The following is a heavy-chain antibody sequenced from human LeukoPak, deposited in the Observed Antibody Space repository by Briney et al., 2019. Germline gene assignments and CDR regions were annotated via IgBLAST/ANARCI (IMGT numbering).Heavy chain of an antibody. CDR2: INPNSGGT. D-gene: IGHD3-22*01. CDR3: ATPRRSGYYSIDY. J-gene: IGHJ4*02. Sequence: ASVKVSCKASGYTFTGYYMHWVRQAPGQGLEWMGWINPNSGGTNYAQKFQGRVTMTRDTSISTAYMELSRLRSDDTAVYYCATPRRSGYYSIDYWGQGTLVTVSS. CDR1: GYTFTGYY. V-gene: IGHV1-2*02.